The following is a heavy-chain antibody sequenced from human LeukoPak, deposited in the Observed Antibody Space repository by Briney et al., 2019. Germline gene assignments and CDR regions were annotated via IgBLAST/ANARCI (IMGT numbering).Heavy chain of an antibody. V-gene: IGHV3-23*01. CDR1: GFIFRNYV. CDR3: AKRYGSGTFDY. D-gene: IGHD3-10*01. J-gene: IGHJ4*02. CDR2: VSASGGST. Sequence: GGSLRLSCAASGFIFRNYVMNWVRQAPGKGLEWVSTVSASGGSTYYADSVKGRFTISRDNSKNTLYLQMNSLRVEDTAVYYCAKRYGSGTFDYWGQGTLVTVSS.